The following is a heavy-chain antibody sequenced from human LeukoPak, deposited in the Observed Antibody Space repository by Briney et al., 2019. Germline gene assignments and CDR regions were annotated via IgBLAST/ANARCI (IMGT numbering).Heavy chain of an antibody. Sequence: ASVKVSCKASGGTFSSYAISWVRQAPGQGLEWMGGIIPIFGTANYAQKFQGRVTITADESTSTAYMELSSLRSEDTAVYYCARAHSRVITHVNNNWFDPWGQGTLVTVSS. CDR3: ARAHSRVITHVNNNWFDP. V-gene: IGHV1-69*13. D-gene: IGHD3-22*01. CDR2: IIPIFGTA. J-gene: IGHJ5*02. CDR1: GGTFSSYA.